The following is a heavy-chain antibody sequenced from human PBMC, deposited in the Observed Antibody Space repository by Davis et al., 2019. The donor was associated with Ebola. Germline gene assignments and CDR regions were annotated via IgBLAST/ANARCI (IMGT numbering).Heavy chain of an antibody. CDR1: GGSFSGYY. CDR3: ARNYGD. Sequence: GSLRLSCAVYGGSFSGYYWSWIRQPPGKGLEWIGEINHSGSTNYNPSLKSRVTISVDTSKNQFSLKLSSVTAADTAVYYCARNYGDWGQGTLVTVSS. CDR2: INHSGST. J-gene: IGHJ4*02. D-gene: IGHD4-17*01. V-gene: IGHV4-34*01.